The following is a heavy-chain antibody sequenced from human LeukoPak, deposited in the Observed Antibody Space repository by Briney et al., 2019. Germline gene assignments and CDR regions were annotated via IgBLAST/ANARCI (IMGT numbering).Heavy chain of an antibody. CDR2: ILSDGRNA. CDR1: GFTFSNAW. CDR3: AKSRLVSGTYRNDYYYYGMDV. Sequence: GGSLRLSCAASGFTFSNAWMSWVRQAPGKGLEWAAVILSDGRNADYADSFKGRFTISRDNSMSTLYLQMNSLRPEDTAVFYCAKSRLVSGTYRNDYYYYGMDVWGQGTTVTVSS. D-gene: IGHD3-16*02. J-gene: IGHJ6*02. V-gene: IGHV3-30*18.